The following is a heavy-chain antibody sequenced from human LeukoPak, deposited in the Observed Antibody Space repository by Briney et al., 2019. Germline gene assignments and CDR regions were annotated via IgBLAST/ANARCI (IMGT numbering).Heavy chain of an antibody. CDR3: ARGNYGDYDRVSDY. D-gene: IGHD4-17*01. CDR1: GGSISGYY. Sequence: SETLSLTCTVSGGSISGYYWNWIRQPPGKGLEWIGEINHSGSTNYNPSLKSRVTISVDTSKNQFSLKLSSVTAADTAVYYCARGNYGDYDRVSDYWGQGTLVTVSS. V-gene: IGHV4-34*01. CDR2: INHSGST. J-gene: IGHJ4*02.